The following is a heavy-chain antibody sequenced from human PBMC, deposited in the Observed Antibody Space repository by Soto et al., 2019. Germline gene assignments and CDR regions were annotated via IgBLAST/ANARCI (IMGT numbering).Heavy chain of an antibody. CDR3: ARDNLGITIFGVVTEYYYYGMDV. CDR2: IYTSGST. J-gene: IGHJ6*02. CDR1: GGSISSYY. V-gene: IGHV4-4*07. Sequence: PSETLSLTCTVSGGSISSYYWSWIRQPAGKGLEWIGRIYTSGSTNYNPSLKSRVTMSVDTSKNQFSLKLSSVTAADTAVYYCARDNLGITIFGVVTEYYYYGMDVRGQGTTVTVSS. D-gene: IGHD3-3*01.